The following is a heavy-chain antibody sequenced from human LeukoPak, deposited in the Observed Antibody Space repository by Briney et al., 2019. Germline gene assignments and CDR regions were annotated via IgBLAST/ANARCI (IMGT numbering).Heavy chain of an antibody. Sequence: SETLSLTCTVSGGSISSGSYYWSWIRQPAGKGLEWIGRIYTSGSTNYNPSLKSRVTISVDTSKNQFSLKLSSVTAADTAVYYCARTPLKRWFDPWGQGTLVTVSS. CDR1: GGSISSGSYY. CDR2: IYTSGST. J-gene: IGHJ5*02. V-gene: IGHV4-61*02. CDR3: ARTPLKRWFDP.